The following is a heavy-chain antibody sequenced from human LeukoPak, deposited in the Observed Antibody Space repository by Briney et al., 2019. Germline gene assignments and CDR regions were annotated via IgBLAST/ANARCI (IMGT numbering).Heavy chain of an antibody. J-gene: IGHJ4*02. CDR2: IYPDDSDP. Sequence: GGSLEISWEASGSTFTDYWIGWGRQLPGKGGEGGGFIYPDDSDPRYIPSFHGQVTISADNSITTAYLQWSSLKASDTAMYYCARLPALTGLRHFDYWGQGTLVTVSS. D-gene: IGHD4-17*01. CDR3: ARLPALTGLRHFDY. CDR1: GSTFTDYW. V-gene: IGHV5-51*01.